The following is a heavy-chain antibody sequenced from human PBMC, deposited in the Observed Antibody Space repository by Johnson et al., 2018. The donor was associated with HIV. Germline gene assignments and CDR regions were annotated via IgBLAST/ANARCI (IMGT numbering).Heavy chain of an antibody. Sequence: VQLVESGGGVVQPGRSLRLSCAVSGFTFSSYAMHWVRQAPGKGLEWVTNIKQDGSEKYYVDSVKGRFTISRDNSKNTLYLQMNSLRAEDTAVYYCARDQNIVLMVYAAPGAFDIWGQGTMVTVSS. CDR1: GFTFSSYA. CDR3: ARDQNIVLMVYAAPGAFDI. D-gene: IGHD2-8*01. V-gene: IGHV3-7*01. J-gene: IGHJ3*02. CDR2: IKQDGSEK.